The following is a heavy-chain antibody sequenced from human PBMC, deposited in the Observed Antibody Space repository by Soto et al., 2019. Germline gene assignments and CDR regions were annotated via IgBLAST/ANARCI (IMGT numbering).Heavy chain of an antibody. J-gene: IGHJ3*02. Sequence: GESLKISFKGSGYSFTSYWIGWVRQMPGKGLEWMGIVYPGDSDTSYSPSFQGQVTISADKSITTAYLQWSSLRASDTAMYYCARFNYYDRSDAFDIWGQGTMVTVSS. CDR3: ARFNYYDRSDAFDI. V-gene: IGHV5-51*01. CDR2: VYPGDSDT. CDR1: GYSFTSYW. D-gene: IGHD3-22*01.